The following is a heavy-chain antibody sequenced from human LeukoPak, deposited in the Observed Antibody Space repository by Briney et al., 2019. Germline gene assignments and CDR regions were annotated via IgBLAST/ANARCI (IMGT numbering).Heavy chain of an antibody. Sequence: GGSLRLSCATSGFRFSSCAMSWVREAPGKGLEWGSTISGSGSNTYYADSVKGRFTISRDNSKNTLYLQMNSLRAEDTALYYCAKDRAYYDSSGYGNWGQGTLVTVSP. D-gene: IGHD3-22*01. J-gene: IGHJ4*02. CDR2: ISGSGSNT. V-gene: IGHV3-23*01. CDR1: GFRFSSCA. CDR3: AKDRAYYDSSGYGN.